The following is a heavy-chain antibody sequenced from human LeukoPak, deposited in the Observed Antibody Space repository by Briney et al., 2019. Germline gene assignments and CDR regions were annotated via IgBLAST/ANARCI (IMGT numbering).Heavy chain of an antibody. V-gene: IGHV3-7*03. CDR2: IKQDGSEK. CDR3: ARWVLWWSDGDAFDI. Sequence: GGSLRLSCAASGFTFSSYAMSWVRQAPGKGLEWVANIKQDGSEKYYVDSVKGRFTISRDNAKNSLYLQMNSLRAEDTAVYYCARWVLWWSDGDAFDIWGQGTMVTVSS. CDR1: GFTFSSYA. D-gene: IGHD2-21*01. J-gene: IGHJ3*02.